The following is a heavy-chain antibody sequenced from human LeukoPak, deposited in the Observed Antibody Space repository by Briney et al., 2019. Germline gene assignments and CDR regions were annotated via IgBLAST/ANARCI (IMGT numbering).Heavy chain of an antibody. CDR3: ARGDNYVLFDY. CDR1: GGSFSGYY. D-gene: IGHD3-16*01. J-gene: IGHJ4*02. CDR2: INHSGST. V-gene: IGHV4-34*01. Sequence: SETLSITCAVYGGSFSGYYWSWIRQPPGKGLEWIGEINHSGSTNYNPSLKSRVTISVDTSKNQFSLKLSSVTAADTAVYYCARGDNYVLFDYWGQGTLVTVSS.